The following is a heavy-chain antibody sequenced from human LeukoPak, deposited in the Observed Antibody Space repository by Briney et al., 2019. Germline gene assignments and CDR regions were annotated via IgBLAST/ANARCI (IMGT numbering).Heavy chain of an antibody. J-gene: IGHJ4*02. Sequence: GGSPRLSCAASGFTFGDYAMGWFRQAPGKGLEWLSFIKSKVYGETIEYAASVKGRFTISRDDSKSIAYLHMNSLETEDTAIYFCSRASFGVVVNMYYFDYWGLGTLVTVSS. D-gene: IGHD3-3*01. V-gene: IGHV3-49*03. CDR3: SRASFGVVVNMYYFDY. CDR1: GFTFGDYA. CDR2: IKSKVYGETI.